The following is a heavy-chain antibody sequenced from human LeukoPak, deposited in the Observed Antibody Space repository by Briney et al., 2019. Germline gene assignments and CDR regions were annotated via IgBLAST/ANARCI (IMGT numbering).Heavy chain of an antibody. CDR1: GFTFSSYG. CDR2: ISYDGSNK. Sequence: GGSLRLSCAASGFTFSSYGMHWVRQAPGKGLEWVAVISYDGSNKYYADSVKGRFTISRDNSKNTLYLQMNSLRAEDTAVYYCAKFCLSSIAAPFDYWGQGTPVTVSS. V-gene: IGHV3-30*18. D-gene: IGHD6-6*01. J-gene: IGHJ4*02. CDR3: AKFCLSSIAAPFDY.